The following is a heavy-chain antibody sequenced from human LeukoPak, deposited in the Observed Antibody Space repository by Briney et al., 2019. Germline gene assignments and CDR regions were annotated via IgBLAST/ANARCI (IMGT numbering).Heavy chain of an antibody. CDR1: GYTFTGYY. Sequence: ASVKVSCKASGYTFTGYYMHWVRQAPGQGLEGMGWINPNSGGTNYAQKFQGRVTMTRDTSISTAYMELSRLRSDDTAVYYCARGSMVRGVPRANNWFDPWGQGTLVTVSS. V-gene: IGHV1-2*02. J-gene: IGHJ5*02. CDR3: ARGSMVRGVPRANNWFDP. CDR2: INPNSGGT. D-gene: IGHD3-10*01.